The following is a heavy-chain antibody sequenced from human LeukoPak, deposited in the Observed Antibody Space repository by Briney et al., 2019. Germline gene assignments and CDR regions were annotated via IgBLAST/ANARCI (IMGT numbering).Heavy chain of an antibody. V-gene: IGHV1-46*01. CDR2: INPSGGTT. J-gene: IGHJ4*02. CDR1: GYTFTSYF. D-gene: IGHD5-12*01. CDR3: ARDAFLSGSLSPIDY. Sequence: GASVKVSFKASGYTFTSYFMHWVRQAPGQGLEWMGIINPSGGTTSYAQKFQGRVTVTRDTSTSTVYMELSSLRSENTAVYYCARDAFLSGSLSPIDYWGQGTLVTVSS.